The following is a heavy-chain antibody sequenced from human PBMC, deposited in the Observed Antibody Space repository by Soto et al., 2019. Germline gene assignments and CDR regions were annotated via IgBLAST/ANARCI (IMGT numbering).Heavy chain of an antibody. CDR2: MNPNSGNT. J-gene: IGHJ3*02. CDR1: GDTFTSYD. D-gene: IGHD2-2*01. CDR3: ARGECSSTSCYATAHDAFDI. Sequence: ASVKVSCKASGDTFTSYDINWVRQATGQGLEWMGWMNPNSGNTGYAQKFQGRVTMTRNTSISTAYMELSSLRSEDTAVYYCARGECSSTSCYATAHDAFDIWGQGTMVTVSS. V-gene: IGHV1-8*01.